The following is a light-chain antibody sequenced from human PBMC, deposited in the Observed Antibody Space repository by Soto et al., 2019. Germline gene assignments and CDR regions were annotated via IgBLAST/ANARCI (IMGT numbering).Light chain of an antibody. V-gene: IGKV3-20*01. CDR2: GAS. CDR1: QSVSSSY. CDR3: QQYGSSPPIT. Sequence: EIVLTQSPGTLSLSPGERATLSCRASQSVSSSYLAWYQQKPGQAPRLVIYGASSRATGSPDRFSGSGSGTEFTLTTGRLEPEDFAVYYCQQYGSSPPITFGQGTRLEIK. J-gene: IGKJ5*01.